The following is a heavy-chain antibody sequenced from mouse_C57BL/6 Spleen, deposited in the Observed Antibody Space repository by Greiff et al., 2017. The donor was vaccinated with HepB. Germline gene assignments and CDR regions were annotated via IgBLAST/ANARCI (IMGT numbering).Heavy chain of an antibody. CDR2: IHPNSGST. D-gene: IGHD2-3*01. Sequence: QVQLQQPGAELVKPGASVKLSCKASGYTFTSYWMHWVKQRPGQGLEWIGMIHPNSGSTNYNEKFKSKATLTVDKSSSTAYMQLSSLTFEDSAVYYCAREDGYYGYAMDYWGQGTSVTVSS. J-gene: IGHJ4*01. CDR1: GYTFTSYW. V-gene: IGHV1-64*01. CDR3: AREDGYYGYAMDY.